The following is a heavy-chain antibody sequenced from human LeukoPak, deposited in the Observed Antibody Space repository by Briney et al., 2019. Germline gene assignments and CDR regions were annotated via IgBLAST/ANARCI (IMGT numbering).Heavy chain of an antibody. Sequence: GASVKVSCKASGYTFSDYDINWVRQATGQGLEGMGWINPNSGNAGYAQKFQGRVTMTRNTSISTAYMELSSLRSEDTAVYYCARALAWGGSSYSYYYMDVWDKGTTVTVSS. CDR2: INPNSGNA. CDR3: ARALAWGGSSYSYYYMDV. J-gene: IGHJ6*03. D-gene: IGHD1-26*01. CDR1: GYTFSDYD. V-gene: IGHV1-8*01.